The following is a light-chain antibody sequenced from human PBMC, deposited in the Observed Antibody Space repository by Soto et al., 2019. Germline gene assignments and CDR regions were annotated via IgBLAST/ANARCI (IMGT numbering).Light chain of an antibody. CDR2: SNN. CDR3: AAWDDRLNGAV. J-gene: IGLJ7*01. CDR1: SSNIGSKT. V-gene: IGLV1-44*01. Sequence: QSVLTQPPSASGTPGQRVTISCSGSSSNIGSKTVNWYQQVPGTAPKLLIYSNNQRPSGVPDRFFGSKSGTSASLAISGLQSEDEAEYYCAAWDDRLNGAVLGGGTQLTVL.